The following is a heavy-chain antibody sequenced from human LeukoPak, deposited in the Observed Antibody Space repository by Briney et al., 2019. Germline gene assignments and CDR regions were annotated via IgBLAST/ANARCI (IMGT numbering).Heavy chain of an antibody. CDR1: GYTFTSYA. CDR2: INAGNGNT. Sequence: ASVKVSCKASGYTFTSYAMHWVRQAPGQRLEWMGWINAGNGNTKYSQKFQGRVTITRDTSASTAYMELSSLRPEDTAVYYCAMGYGSGSYNLDYWGQGTLVTVSS. D-gene: IGHD3-10*01. CDR3: AMGYGSGSYNLDY. J-gene: IGHJ4*02. V-gene: IGHV1-3*01.